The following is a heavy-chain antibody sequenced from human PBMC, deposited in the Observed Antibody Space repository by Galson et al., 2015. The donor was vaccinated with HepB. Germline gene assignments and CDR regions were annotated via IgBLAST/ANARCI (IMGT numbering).Heavy chain of an antibody. J-gene: IGHJ4*02. CDR1: GFTFSSYA. Sequence: SLRLSCAASGFTFSSYAMSWVRQAPGKGLEWVSAISGSGGSTYYADSVKGRFTISRDNSKNTLYLQMNSLRAEDTAVYYCAKFTMVRGVPQDYWGQGTLVTVSS. V-gene: IGHV3-23*01. D-gene: IGHD3-10*01. CDR2: ISGSGGST. CDR3: AKFTMVRGVPQDY.